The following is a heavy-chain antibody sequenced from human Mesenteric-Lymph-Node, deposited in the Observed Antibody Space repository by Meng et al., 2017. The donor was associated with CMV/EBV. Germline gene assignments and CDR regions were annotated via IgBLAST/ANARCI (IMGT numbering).Heavy chain of an antibody. CDR2: INHSGTT. V-gene: IGHV4-34*01. CDR3: ARGFRNYFETSGHYYRF. J-gene: IGHJ4*02. CDR1: GSFSGYY. D-gene: IGHD3-22*01. Sequence: GSFSGYYWSWIRQPPGKGLEWIGEINHSGTTNYNPSLKSRITIAVDTSKNQFSLNLRSVTATDTAVYYCARGFRNYFETSGHYYRFWGQGTLVTVSS.